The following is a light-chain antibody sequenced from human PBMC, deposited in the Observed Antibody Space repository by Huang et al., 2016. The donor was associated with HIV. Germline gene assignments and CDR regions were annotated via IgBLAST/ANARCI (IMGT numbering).Light chain of an antibody. Sequence: EIVMTQSPATLSVSPGERATLSCRASQSVGRSLAWYQQKPGQAPRLLIYGASTRRTGIPARFSGSGSGTEFTLTISSLQSEDFAVYHCQQYNKWPLTFGGGTKVEIK. V-gene: IGKV3-15*01. J-gene: IGKJ4*01. CDR2: GAS. CDR3: QQYNKWPLT. CDR1: QSVGRS.